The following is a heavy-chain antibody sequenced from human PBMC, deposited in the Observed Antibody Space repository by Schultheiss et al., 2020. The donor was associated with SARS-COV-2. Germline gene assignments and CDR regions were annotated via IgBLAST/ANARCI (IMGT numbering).Heavy chain of an antibody. V-gene: IGHV4-39*01. CDR2: IYTSGST. Sequence: SETLSLTCTVSGGSISSGGYYWSWIRQHPGKGLEWIGRIYTSGSTYYNPSLKSRVTISVDTSKNQFSLKLSSVTAADTAVYYCARGDSSWGFDYWGQGTLVTVSS. J-gene: IGHJ4*02. CDR1: GGSISSGGYY. CDR3: ARGDSSWGFDY. D-gene: IGHD3-22*01.